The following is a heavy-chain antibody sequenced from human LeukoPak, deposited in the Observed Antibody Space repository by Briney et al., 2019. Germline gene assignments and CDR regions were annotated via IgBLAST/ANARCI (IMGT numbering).Heavy chain of an antibody. CDR3: ARGYYDSSGYWLSYFDY. Sequence: SETPSLTCTVSGGSISSYYWSWIRQPPGKGLEWIGYIYYSGSTNYNPSLKSRVTISVGTSKNQFSLKLNSVTAADTAVYYCARGYYDSSGYWLSYFDYWGQGTLVTVSS. D-gene: IGHD3-22*01. J-gene: IGHJ4*02. CDR2: IYYSGST. CDR1: GGSISSYY. V-gene: IGHV4-59*01.